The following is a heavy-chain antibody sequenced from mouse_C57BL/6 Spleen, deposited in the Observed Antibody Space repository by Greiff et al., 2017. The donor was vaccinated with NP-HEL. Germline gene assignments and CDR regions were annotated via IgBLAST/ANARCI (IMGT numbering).Heavy chain of an antibody. D-gene: IGHD3-2*02. CDR3: ARSSGHFDY. CDR2: ISSGSSTI. V-gene: IGHV5-17*01. Sequence: EVKLMESGGGLVKPGGSLKLSCAASGFTFSDYGMHWVRQAPEKGLEWVAYISSGSSTIYYADTVKGRFTISRDNAKNTLFLQMTSLRSEDTAMYYCARSSGHFDYWGQGTTLTVSS. J-gene: IGHJ2*01. CDR1: GFTFSDYG.